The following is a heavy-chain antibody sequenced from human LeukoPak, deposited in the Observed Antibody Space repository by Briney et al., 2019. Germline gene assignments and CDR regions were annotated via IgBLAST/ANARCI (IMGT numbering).Heavy chain of an antibody. CDR3: ARDLKSGYFDS. V-gene: IGHV3-33*01. CDR1: GFIFSNYG. Sequence: HAGGSLRLSCAASGFIFSNYGMHWVRQAPGKGLEWVAVIYDDGSREHFADSVKGRCTISRDNSKNTVVLQMNSLRGEDTAVYYCARDLKSGYFDSWGQGTLVTVSS. CDR2: IYDDGSRE. D-gene: IGHD3-3*01. J-gene: IGHJ4*02.